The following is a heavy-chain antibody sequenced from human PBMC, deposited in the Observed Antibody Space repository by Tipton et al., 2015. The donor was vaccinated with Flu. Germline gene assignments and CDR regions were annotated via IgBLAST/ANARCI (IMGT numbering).Heavy chain of an antibody. Sequence: TLSLTCTVSGGSISSYYWSWIRQPPGKGLEWIGYIYYSGSTNYNPSLKSRVTISVDTSKNQFSLKLSSVTAADTAVYYCARGAPRRIAVAGPYYFDYWGQGTLVTASS. V-gene: IGHV4-59*01. CDR2: IYYSGST. D-gene: IGHD6-19*01. CDR1: GGSISSYY. CDR3: ARGAPRRIAVAGPYYFDY. J-gene: IGHJ4*02.